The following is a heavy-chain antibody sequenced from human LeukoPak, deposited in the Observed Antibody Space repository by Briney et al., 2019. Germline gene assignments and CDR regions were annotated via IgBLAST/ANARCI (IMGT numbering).Heavy chain of an antibody. V-gene: IGHV4-59*01. D-gene: IGHD3-10*01. J-gene: IGHJ5*02. Sequence: SETLSLTCTVSGGSISSYYWSWIRQPPGKGLEWIGYIYYSGSTNYNPSLKSRVTISVDTSKNQFSLKLSSVTAADTAVYYCARELRYGSGSYYYWFDPWGQGTLVTVSS. CDR2: IYYSGST. CDR3: ARELRYGSGSYYYWFDP. CDR1: GGSISSYY.